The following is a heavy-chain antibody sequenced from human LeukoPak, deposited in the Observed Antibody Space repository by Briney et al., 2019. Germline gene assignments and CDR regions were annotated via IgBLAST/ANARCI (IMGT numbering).Heavy chain of an antibody. D-gene: IGHD3-22*01. CDR1: GGSISSSSHY. V-gene: IGHV4-39*01. J-gene: IGHJ4*02. Sequence: PSETLSLTCTVSGGSISSSSHYWGWIRQPPGKGLEWIGSIYYSGSTYYNPSLKSRVTISVDTSKNQFSLKLSSVTAADTAVYYCASSRGDYYDSSGYYDYWGQGTLVTVSS. CDR3: ASSRGDYYDSSGYYDY. CDR2: IYYSGST.